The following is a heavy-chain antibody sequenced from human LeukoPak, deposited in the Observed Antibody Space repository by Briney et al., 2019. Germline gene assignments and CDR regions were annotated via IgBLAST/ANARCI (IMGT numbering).Heavy chain of an antibody. J-gene: IGHJ4*02. V-gene: IGHV3-21*01. CDR2: ISSSSSYI. CDR1: GFTFSSYS. D-gene: IGHD1-26*01. Sequence: GGSLRLSCAASGFTFSSYSMNWVRQAPGKGLEWVSSISSSSSYIYYADSVKGRFTISRDNAKNSLCLQMNSLRAEDTAVYYCAGENGSYAATDYWGQGTLVTVSS. CDR3: AGENGSYAATDY.